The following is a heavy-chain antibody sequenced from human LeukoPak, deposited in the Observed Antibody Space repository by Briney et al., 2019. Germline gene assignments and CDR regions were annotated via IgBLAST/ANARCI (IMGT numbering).Heavy chain of an antibody. CDR3: ARAGMVEAFDI. CDR2: IYYSGST. J-gene: IGHJ3*02. V-gene: IGHV4-30-4*08. CDR1: GGSISSGDYY. Sequence: SETLSLTCTVSGGSISSGDYYWSWIRQPPGKGLEWIGYIYYSGSTYYNPSLKSRVTISVDTSKNQFSLKLSSVTAADTAVYYCARAGMVEAFDIWGQGTMVTVSS. D-gene: IGHD2-8*01.